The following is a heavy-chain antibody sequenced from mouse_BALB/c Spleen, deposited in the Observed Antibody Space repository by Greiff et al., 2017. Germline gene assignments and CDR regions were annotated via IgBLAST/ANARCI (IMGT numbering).Heavy chain of an antibody. D-gene: IGHD1-1*01. Sequence: EVMLVESGAELVRPGALVKLSCKASGFNIKDYYMHWVKQRPEQGLEWIGWIDPENGNTIYDPKFQGKASITADTSSNTAYLQLSSLTSEDTAVYYCALGFLYGSSYWYFDVWGAGTTVTVSS. J-gene: IGHJ1*01. CDR1: GFNIKDYY. CDR2: IDPENGNT. V-gene: IGHV14-1*02. CDR3: ALGFLYGSSYWYFDV.